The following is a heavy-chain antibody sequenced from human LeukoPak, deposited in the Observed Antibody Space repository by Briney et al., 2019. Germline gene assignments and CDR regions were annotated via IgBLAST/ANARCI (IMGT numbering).Heavy chain of an antibody. CDR1: GLTFSNYG. V-gene: IGHV3-23*01. Sequence: GGSLRLSCEASGLTFSNYGMSWVRQAPGKGLQWVSAITGDGTTTYYADSVKGRFTISRDNAKNMLYLQMSSLRAEDTAVYYCAKMHGYFDYWGQGALVPVSS. CDR2: ITGDGTTT. CDR3: AKMHGYFDY. J-gene: IGHJ4*02.